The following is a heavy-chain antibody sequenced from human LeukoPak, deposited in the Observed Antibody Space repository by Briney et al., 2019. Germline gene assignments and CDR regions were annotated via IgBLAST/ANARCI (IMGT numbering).Heavy chain of an antibody. CDR2: INHSGST. Sequence: SETLSLTCAVYGGSFSGYYWSWIRQPPGKGLEWIGEINHSGSTNYNPSLKSRVKSRVTKSLDTSKNQFSLKLSSVTAADTAVYYCARRGIAAAGYDYWGQGTLVTVSS. J-gene: IGHJ4*02. CDR1: GGSFSGYY. D-gene: IGHD6-13*01. CDR3: ARRGIAAAGYDY. V-gene: IGHV4-34*01.